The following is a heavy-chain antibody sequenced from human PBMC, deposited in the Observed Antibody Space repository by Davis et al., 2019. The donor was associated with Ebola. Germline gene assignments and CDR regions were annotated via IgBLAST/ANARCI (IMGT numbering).Heavy chain of an antibody. D-gene: IGHD4-11*01. J-gene: IGHJ5*02. CDR3: ARSLTTRDLNWFDP. V-gene: IGHV4-59*01. CDR2: IYYSGST. Sequence: SETLSLTCTVSGGSISSYYWSWIRQPPGKGLEWIGYIYYSGSTNYNPSLKSRVTISVDTSKNQFSLKLSSVTAADTAVYYCARSLTTRDLNWFDPWGQGTLVTVSS. CDR1: GGSISSYY.